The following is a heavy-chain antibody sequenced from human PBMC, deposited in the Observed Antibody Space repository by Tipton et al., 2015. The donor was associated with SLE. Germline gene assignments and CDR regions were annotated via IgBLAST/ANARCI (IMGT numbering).Heavy chain of an antibody. CDR3: VRSYNSAFDI. CDR1: GFTFSSYW. CDR2: ITSDGRI. D-gene: IGHD5-24*01. Sequence: SLRLSCAASGFTFSSYWMHWVRQAPGKGLVWVSRITSDGRINYADSVKGRFTISRDNAKNTLYLQMDSLRTEDTSMYYCVRSYNSAFDIWGQGTMVTVSS. V-gene: IGHV3-74*01. J-gene: IGHJ3*02.